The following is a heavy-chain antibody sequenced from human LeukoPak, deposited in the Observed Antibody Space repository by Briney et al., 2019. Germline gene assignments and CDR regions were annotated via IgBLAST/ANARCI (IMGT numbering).Heavy chain of an antibody. Sequence: SETLSLTCTVSGGSISSGDNYWSWIRQPPGEGLEWIGFIYYSGTTYYNPSLESRFTISVDTSKNQFSLRLNSVTAADTAVYYCARRSAWYDYWGQGTLVTVTS. CDR2: IYYSGTT. CDR3: ARRSAWYDY. J-gene: IGHJ4*02. D-gene: IGHD6-19*01. CDR1: GGSISSGDNY. V-gene: IGHV4-30-4*01.